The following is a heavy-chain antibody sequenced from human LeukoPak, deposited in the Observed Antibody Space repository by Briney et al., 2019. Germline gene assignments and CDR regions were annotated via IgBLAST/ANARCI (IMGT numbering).Heavy chain of an antibody. CDR2: IKQDGSEK. CDR1: GFTFSSYW. V-gene: IGHV3-7*03. D-gene: IGHD3-9*01. Sequence: GGSLRLSCAASGFTFSSYWMNWVRQAPGKGLEWVANIKQDGSEKYYVDSVKGRFTISRDNAKNSLYLQMNSLRAEDTALYYCAKDKEYDILSGSDFDYWGQGTLVTVSS. J-gene: IGHJ4*02. CDR3: AKDKEYDILSGSDFDY.